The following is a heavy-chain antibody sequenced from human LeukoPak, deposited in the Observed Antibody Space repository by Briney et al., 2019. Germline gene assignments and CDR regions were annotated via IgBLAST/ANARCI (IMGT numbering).Heavy chain of an antibody. CDR1: GYSFTSYW. J-gene: IGHJ4*02. D-gene: IGHD3-3*01. Sequence: GASLKTSYKGSGYSFTSYWIGWVRQIPGKGLGWRWIIYPGDSDSRYSPSFQGQVTISADKSISTAYLQWSSLKASDTAVYYCARTPSVLRFLEWSPNYFDYWGQGTLVTVSS. V-gene: IGHV5-51*01. CDR2: IYPGDSDS. CDR3: ARTPSVLRFLEWSPNYFDY.